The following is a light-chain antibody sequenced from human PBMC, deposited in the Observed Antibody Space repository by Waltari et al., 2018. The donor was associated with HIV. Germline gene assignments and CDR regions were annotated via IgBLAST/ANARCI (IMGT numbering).Light chain of an antibody. Sequence: EIVYPQSPRTLSLSPGERATLSCRASQSVSSSYLAGYQQKPGQAPRLLIYGASSRATGIPDRFSGSGSGTDFTLTISRLEPEDFAVYYCQQYGSSPNTFGQGTKLEIK. CDR3: QQYGSSPNT. CDR2: GAS. J-gene: IGKJ2*01. CDR1: QSVSSSY. V-gene: IGKV3-20*01.